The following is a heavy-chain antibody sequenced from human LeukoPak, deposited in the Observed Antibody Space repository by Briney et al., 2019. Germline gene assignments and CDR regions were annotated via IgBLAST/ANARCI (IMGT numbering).Heavy chain of an antibody. Sequence: ASVKVSCKASGGTFSSYAISWVRQAPGQGLEWMGRIIPILGIANYAQKFQGRVTITADKSTGTAYMELSSLRSEDTAVYYCARAHYYDSSGYYYDYYYGMDVWGQGTTVTVSS. CDR1: GGTFSSYA. J-gene: IGHJ6*02. CDR3: ARAHYYDSSGYYYDYYYGMDV. D-gene: IGHD3-22*01. V-gene: IGHV1-69*04. CDR2: IIPILGIA.